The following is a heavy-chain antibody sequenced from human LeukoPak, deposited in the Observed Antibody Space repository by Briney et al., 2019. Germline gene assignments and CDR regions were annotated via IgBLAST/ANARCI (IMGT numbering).Heavy chain of an antibody. CDR1: GGSITSYY. V-gene: IGHV4-59*01. J-gene: IGHJ6*03. CDR2: IYYSGST. CDR3: AREAPFYSSSSGVYYYYYMDV. Sequence: SETLSLTCTVSGGSITSYYWSWIRQPPGKGLEWIGSIYYSGSTNYNPSLKSRVTISVDTSKNQFSLKLSSVTAADTAVYYCAREAPFYSSSSGVYYYYYMDVWGKGTTVTVSS. D-gene: IGHD6-6*01.